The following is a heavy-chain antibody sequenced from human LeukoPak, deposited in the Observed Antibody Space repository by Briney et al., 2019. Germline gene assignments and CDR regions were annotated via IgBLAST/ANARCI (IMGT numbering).Heavy chain of an antibody. CDR3: AKSGYNRFDY. CDR2: ISGSGGST. CDR1: GFTFSSYA. J-gene: IGHJ4*01. Sequence: GSLRLSCATSGFTFSSYALGWVRQAPGEGLVWVSGISGSGGSTSYTDAVKGRFTISRDNSKNTLYLQMNSLRAEDTAVYYCAKSGYNRFDYWGQGTLVTVSS. V-gene: IGHV3-23*01. D-gene: IGHD5-24*01.